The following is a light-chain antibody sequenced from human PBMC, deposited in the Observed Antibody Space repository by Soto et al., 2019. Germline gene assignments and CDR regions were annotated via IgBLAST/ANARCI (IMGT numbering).Light chain of an antibody. CDR3: QQSYNKPRT. CDR1: QSAGSF. CDR2: YTS. V-gene: IGKV3D-15*01. J-gene: IGKJ4*01. Sequence: EIVMTQSPATLSVSQGETASLSCRASQSAGSFLACYQHKPGQAPKLLIYYTSTLTTGIPARFSGSWSGTKFTPPISRLQPEDFATYYWQQSYNKPRTFGGGAQVDIK.